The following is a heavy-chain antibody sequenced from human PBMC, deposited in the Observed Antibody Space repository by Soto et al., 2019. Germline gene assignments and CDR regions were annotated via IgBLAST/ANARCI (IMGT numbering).Heavy chain of an antibody. CDR2: ISATGIST. CDR3: ARDKDTSSWTGFDF. J-gene: IGHJ4*01. V-gene: IGHV3-23*01. CDR1: GFTFATYA. D-gene: IGHD1-1*01. Sequence: EAQLLESGGGLIQPGGSLRLSCAASGFTFATYAMSWVRQAPGKGLEWVSAISATGISTHYADSVKGRVTISRDNSANTLSLEMSSRTAEDTAVYYCARDKDTSSWTGFDFWGHGTLVTVSS.